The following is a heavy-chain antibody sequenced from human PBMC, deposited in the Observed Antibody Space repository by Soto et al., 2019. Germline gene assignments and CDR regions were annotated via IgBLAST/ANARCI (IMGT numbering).Heavy chain of an antibody. CDR3: AIDTTVTTEKSFYY. V-gene: IGHV3-30-3*01. Sequence: QVQLVESGGGVVQPGRSLRLSCAASGFTFSSYAMHWVCQAPGKGLGWVAVISYDGSNKYYADSVKGRFTISRDNSKNTLYLQINSLRAEDTAVYYCAIDTTVTTEKSFYYCVQGTMVTVSS. J-gene: IGHJ4*02. CDR2: ISYDGSNK. CDR1: GFTFSSYA. D-gene: IGHD4-17*01.